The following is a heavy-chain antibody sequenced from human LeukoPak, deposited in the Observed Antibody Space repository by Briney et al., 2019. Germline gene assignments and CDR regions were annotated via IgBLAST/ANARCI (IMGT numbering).Heavy chain of an antibody. V-gene: IGHV1-46*01. Sequence: ASVKVSCKASGYTFTSYYMHWVRQAPGQGLEWMGIINPSGGSTNYAQKFQGRVTITADESTSTAYMELSSLRSEDTAVYYCARSRGSCYSCGDYWGQGTLVTVSS. J-gene: IGHJ4*02. CDR3: ARSRGSCYSCGDY. CDR2: INPSGGST. CDR1: GYTFTSYY. D-gene: IGHD2-15*01.